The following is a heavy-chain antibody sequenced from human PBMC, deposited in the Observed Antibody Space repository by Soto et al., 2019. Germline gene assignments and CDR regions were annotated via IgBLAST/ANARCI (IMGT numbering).Heavy chain of an antibody. J-gene: IGHJ4*01. CDR1: KESLNRYE. D-gene: IGHD2-2*01. CDR3: GRYGSTTLCNRAATTPFAD. V-gene: IGHV3-48*03. CDR2: ISTSGSTV. Sequence: SLRLSRAAHKESLNRYEMNCFVFSLGKGLEWVSYISTSGSTVYYADSVKGRFTISRDNTRNSLYLQMNSLRDEDTALYYWGRYGSTTLCNRAATTPFADWGHAT.